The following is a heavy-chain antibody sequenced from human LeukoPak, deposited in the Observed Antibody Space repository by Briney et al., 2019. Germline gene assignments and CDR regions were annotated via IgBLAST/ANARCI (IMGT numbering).Heavy chain of an antibody. J-gene: IGHJ3*02. D-gene: IGHD3-22*01. Sequence: SETLSLTCTVSGGSVSSYYWSWIRQPPGKGLEWIGYIYYSGSTNYNPSLTSRVTMSVDTSKNQFSLKLSSATAADTAVYYCARDHYYDSSGYRQNDAFDIWGQGTMVTVSS. CDR2: IYYSGST. V-gene: IGHV4-59*02. CDR1: GGSVSSYY. CDR3: ARDHYYDSSGYRQNDAFDI.